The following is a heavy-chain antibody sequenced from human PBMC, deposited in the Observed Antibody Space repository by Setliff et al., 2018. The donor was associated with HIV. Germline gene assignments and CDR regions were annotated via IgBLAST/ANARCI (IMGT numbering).Heavy chain of an antibody. V-gene: IGHV1-69*05. D-gene: IGHD3-22*01. CDR1: GGTFSSYA. J-gene: IGHJ3*02. CDR2: IIPIFGTA. Sequence: PSVKVSCKASGGTFSSYAISWARQAPGQGLEWMGGIIPIFGTANYAQKFQGRVTITTDESTSTAYMELSSLRSEDTAVYYCASDYYDSSGYPQGAFDIWGQGTMVTV. CDR3: ASDYYDSSGYPQGAFDI.